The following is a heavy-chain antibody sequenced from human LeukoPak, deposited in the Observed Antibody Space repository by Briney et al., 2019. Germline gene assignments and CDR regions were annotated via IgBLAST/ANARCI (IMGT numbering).Heavy chain of an antibody. Sequence: GGSLRLSCAASGFTFSQHAMHWVRQAPGKGLEWVAVMSFDGSNIYYTDSVKGRFTISRDNSKNTLSLQMNSLRSEDTAVYYCARDPGREEGWFFDLWGRGTLVIVSS. CDR3: ARDPGREEGWFFDL. CDR1: GFTFSQHA. CDR2: MSFDGSNI. V-gene: IGHV3-30*04. J-gene: IGHJ2*01.